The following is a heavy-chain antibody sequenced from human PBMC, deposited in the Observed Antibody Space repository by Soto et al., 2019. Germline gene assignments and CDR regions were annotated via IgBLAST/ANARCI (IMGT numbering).Heavy chain of an antibody. D-gene: IGHD1-1*01. V-gene: IGHV4-39*01. CDR3: ARHTTGTGNDAFDI. Sequence: QLQLQESGPGLVKPSETLSLTCTVSGGSISSSSYYWGWIRQPPGKGLEWIGSIYYSGSTYYNPSLKSRVTISVDTSKNQFSLKLSSVTAADTAVYYCARHTTGTGNDAFDIWGQGTMVTVSS. CDR1: GGSISSSSYY. CDR2: IYYSGST. J-gene: IGHJ3*02.